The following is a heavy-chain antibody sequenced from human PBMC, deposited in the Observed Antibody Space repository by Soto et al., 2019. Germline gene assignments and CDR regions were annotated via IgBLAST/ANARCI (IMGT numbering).Heavy chain of an antibody. CDR3: SISNSYGRGDF. Sequence: QVQLVQSGAEVKKPESSVRVSCKASVGTLNSYTISWVRQAPGQGLEWMGGIIPDFGTTDYAQKFQGRVTITADQSTGTSYLDIFSLRSENTAIYYCSISNSYGRGDFWGQGTLVTVSS. J-gene: IGHJ4*02. CDR1: VGTLNSYT. CDR2: IIPDFGTT. V-gene: IGHV1-69*01. D-gene: IGHD3-16*01.